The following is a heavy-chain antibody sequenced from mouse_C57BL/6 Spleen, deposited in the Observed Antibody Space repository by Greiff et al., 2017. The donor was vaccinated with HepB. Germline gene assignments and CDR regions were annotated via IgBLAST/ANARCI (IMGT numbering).Heavy chain of an antibody. V-gene: IGHV1-19*01. D-gene: IGHD1-1*01. Sequence: EVKLQESGPVLVKPGASVKMSCKASGYTFTDYYMNWVKQSHGKSLEWIGVINPYNGGTSYNQKFKGKATLTVDKSSSTAYMELNSLTSEDSAVYYCARSPRITTVVDRAMDYWGQGTSVTVSS. CDR2: INPYNGGT. CDR3: ARSPRITTVVDRAMDY. J-gene: IGHJ4*01. CDR1: GYTFTDYY.